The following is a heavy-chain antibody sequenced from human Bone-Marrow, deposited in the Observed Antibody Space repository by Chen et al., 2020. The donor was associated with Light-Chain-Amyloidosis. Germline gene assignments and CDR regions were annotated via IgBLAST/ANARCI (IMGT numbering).Heavy chain of an antibody. V-gene: IGHV5-51*01. CDR1: GYTFPNYW. CDR3: TRRRDGYNFDY. Sequence: EVQLEQSGPEVKKPGESLKISCKALGYTFPNYWTGWVRQMPGKGLEWMGVIYPDDSDARYSPSFEGQVTISADKSITTAYLQWRSLKASDTAMYYCTRRRDGYNFDYWGQGTLVTVSS. D-gene: IGHD5-12*01. J-gene: IGHJ4*02. CDR2: IYPDDSDA.